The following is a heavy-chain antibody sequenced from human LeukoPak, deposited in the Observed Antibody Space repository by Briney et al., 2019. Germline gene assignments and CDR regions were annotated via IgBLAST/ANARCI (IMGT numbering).Heavy chain of an antibody. CDR2: ISFDGKNK. J-gene: IGHJ4*02. D-gene: IGHD1-26*01. Sequence: PGRSLRLSCAAPGFTFNSYAMHWGRQAPAKGLEWVAVISFDGKNKYYADSVKGRFTISRDNSNNTLNLQMNSLRAEDTAVYYCARSLGPWGAVIPFDYWGQGTLVTVSS. CDR1: GFTFNSYA. V-gene: IGHV3-30*04. CDR3: ARSLGPWGAVIPFDY.